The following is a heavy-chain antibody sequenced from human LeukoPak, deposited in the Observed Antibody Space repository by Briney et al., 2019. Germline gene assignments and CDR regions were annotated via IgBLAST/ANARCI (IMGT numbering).Heavy chain of an antibody. CDR2: IYYSGST. CDR3: ARARRRDAFDI. CDR1: VGSISRYY. V-gene: IGHV4-59*01. J-gene: IGHJ3*02. Sequence: PSETLSLTCTVSVGSISRYYWSWTRQPPGKGLEWIGYIYYSGSTNYNPSLKSRVTISVDTSKNQFSLKLSSVTAADTAVYYCARARRRDAFDIWGQGTMVTVSS.